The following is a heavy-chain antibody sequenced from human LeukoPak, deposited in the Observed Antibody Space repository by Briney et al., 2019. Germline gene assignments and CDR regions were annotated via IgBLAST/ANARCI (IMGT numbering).Heavy chain of an antibody. CDR1: GFTLSSYW. J-gene: IGHJ3*02. CDR2: INSDGGST. D-gene: IGHD2-8*01. Sequence: GGSLRLSCAASGFTLSSYWMHWVRQAPGKGLVWVSGINSDGGSTRYADSVKGRFIITRDNAKNMLYLQMNSLRAEDTAVYYCASMNGHAFDIWGQGTRVTVSA. CDR3: ASMNGHAFDI. V-gene: IGHV3-74*01.